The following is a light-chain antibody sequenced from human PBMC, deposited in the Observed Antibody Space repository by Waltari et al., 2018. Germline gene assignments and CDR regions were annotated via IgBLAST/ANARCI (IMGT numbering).Light chain of an antibody. CDR2: GAS. Sequence: EIVLTQSPGTLSLSPGERATLSCRASQSVGSYLAWYQQKPGQAPRLLIYGASSRATGIPDRFSGSGSGTDFSLTISRLEPEDFAVYYCQNHERLPAVFGQGTKVEIK. V-gene: IGKV3-20*01. J-gene: IGKJ1*01. CDR1: QSVGSY. CDR3: QNHERLPAV.